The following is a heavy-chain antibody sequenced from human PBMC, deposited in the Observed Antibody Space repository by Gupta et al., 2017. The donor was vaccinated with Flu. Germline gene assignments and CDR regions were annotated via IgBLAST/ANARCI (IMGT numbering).Heavy chain of an antibody. J-gene: IGHJ6*02. Sequence: QEQVVESGGDVVQPGRSLRLSCAAAGFSCSNYGIHWVRQAPGRGLEWVAVISHDGSDKNYADSVKGRFTISRDNSKNTLYLQMNSLRIEDTAVYYCAKDWKWNYNNYGINVWGQGTTVTVSS. CDR3: AKDWKWNYNNYGINV. CDR1: GFSCSNYG. V-gene: IGHV3-30*18. CDR2: ISHDGSDK. D-gene: IGHD5-24*01.